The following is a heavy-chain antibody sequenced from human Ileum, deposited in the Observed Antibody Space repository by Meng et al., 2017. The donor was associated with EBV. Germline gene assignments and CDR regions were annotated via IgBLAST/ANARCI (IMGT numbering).Heavy chain of an antibody. D-gene: IGHD2-8*02. V-gene: IGHV4-61*03. CDR1: GDFVSSNNYH. Sequence: QVQVQESGPGLVKPSETLSLTCSVSGDFVSSNNYHWSWIRQPPGKGQEWIGFVDDSGAKYNPSLNSRVTISIDTARNHFVLTLTSVTAADTAVYYCAFYFVGRGGTGSWGQGTLVTVSS. CDR2: VDDSGA. CDR3: AFYFVGRGGTGS. J-gene: IGHJ5*02.